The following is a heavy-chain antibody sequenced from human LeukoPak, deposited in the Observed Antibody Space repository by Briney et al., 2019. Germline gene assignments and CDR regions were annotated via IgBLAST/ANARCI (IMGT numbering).Heavy chain of an antibody. CDR1: RFTFSSYA. Sequence: GGSLRLSCAASRFTFSSYAMSWVRQAPGKGLEWVSAISGSGGSTYYADSVKGRFTISRGNSKNTLYLQMNSLRAEDTAVYYCAKEYDYGDYGNLEWGQGTLVTVSS. D-gene: IGHD4-17*01. CDR3: AKEYDYGDYGNLE. V-gene: IGHV3-23*01. CDR2: ISGSGGST. J-gene: IGHJ4*02.